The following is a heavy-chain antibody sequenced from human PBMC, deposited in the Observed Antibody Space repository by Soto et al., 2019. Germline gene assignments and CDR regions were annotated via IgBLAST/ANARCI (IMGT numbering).Heavy chain of an antibody. D-gene: IGHD3-3*02. V-gene: IGHV4-31*03. J-gene: IGHJ6*03. CDR3: SRSTHFYGRGHFYYYYMDV. CDR2: IYYSGST. CDR1: GGSISSGGYY. Sequence: LSLTCTVSGGSISSGGYYWSWIRQHPGKGLEWIGYIYYSGSTYYNTSLKSRVTISVDTSKKQISLRLSSVTAADTAVYYCSRSTHFYGRGHFYYYYMDVWGKGTTVTVSS.